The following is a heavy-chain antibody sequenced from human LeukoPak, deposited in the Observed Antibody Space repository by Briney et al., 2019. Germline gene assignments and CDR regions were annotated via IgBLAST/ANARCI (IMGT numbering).Heavy chain of an antibody. CDR3: ARVFHDYGDFAFDY. D-gene: IGHD4-17*01. Sequence: GGSLRLSCAASGFTFNNYAMHWVRQAPGKGLEWVAVISYDGSSKYYADSVKGRFTISRDNSKNTLYLQMNSLRAEDTAVYYCARVFHDYGDFAFDYWGQGTLVTVSS. CDR2: ISYDGSSK. V-gene: IGHV3-30-3*01. CDR1: GFTFNNYA. J-gene: IGHJ4*02.